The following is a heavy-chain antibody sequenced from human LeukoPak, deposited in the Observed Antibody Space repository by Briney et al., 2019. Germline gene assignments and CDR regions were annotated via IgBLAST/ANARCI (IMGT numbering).Heavy chain of an antibody. CDR1: GFTFSSYA. V-gene: IGHV3-21*01. J-gene: IGHJ4*02. CDR3: ARDGPGNYGSPGF. CDR2: ISSSSSYI. D-gene: IGHD3-10*01. Sequence: GGSLRLSCAASGFTFSSYAMSWVRQAPGKGLEWVSSISSSSSYIYYADSVKGRFTISRDNAKNSLYLQMNSLRAEDTAVYYCARDGPGNYGSPGFWGQGTLVTVSS.